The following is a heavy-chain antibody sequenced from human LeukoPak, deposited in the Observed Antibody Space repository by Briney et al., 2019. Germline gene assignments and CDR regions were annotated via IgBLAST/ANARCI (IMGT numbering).Heavy chain of an antibody. Sequence: GGSLRLSCAASGFSLSTYWMHWVRQAPGKGLVWVSRISSDGSSTNYADSVKGRFTISRDNAKNTLYLQVNSLRAEDTAVYYCATGDGDSRYYFDSWGQGTLATVSS. CDR2: ISSDGSST. CDR3: ATGDGDSRYYFDS. CDR1: GFSLSTYW. D-gene: IGHD4-17*01. V-gene: IGHV3-74*01. J-gene: IGHJ4*02.